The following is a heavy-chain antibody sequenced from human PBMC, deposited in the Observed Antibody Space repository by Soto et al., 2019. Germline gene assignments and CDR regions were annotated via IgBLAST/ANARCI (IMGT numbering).Heavy chain of an antibody. D-gene: IGHD3-3*01. V-gene: IGHV4-39*01. CDR1: GGSISSSSYY. CDR3: ARSERFLEWTHFDY. J-gene: IGHJ4*02. Sequence: PSETLSLTCTVSGGSISSSSYYWGWIRQPPGKGLEWIGSIYYSGSTYYNPSLKSRVTISVDTSKNQFSLKLSSVTAADTAVYYCARSERFLEWTHFDYWGQGTLVPVSS. CDR2: IYYSGST.